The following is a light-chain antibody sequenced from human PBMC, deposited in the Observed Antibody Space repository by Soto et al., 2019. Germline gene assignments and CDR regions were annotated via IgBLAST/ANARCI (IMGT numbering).Light chain of an antibody. CDR2: ATS. Sequence: IQMTQSPSSLSASVGDTVTITCRASQTISFYLNWYQQKPGRTPNLLIYATSSLQSGVPSRFDGSGSGTEFTLTISSLQPDDFATYYWQQSVSTPHTFGQGTKLELK. CDR1: QTISFY. V-gene: IGKV1-39*01. CDR3: QQSVSTPHT. J-gene: IGKJ2*01.